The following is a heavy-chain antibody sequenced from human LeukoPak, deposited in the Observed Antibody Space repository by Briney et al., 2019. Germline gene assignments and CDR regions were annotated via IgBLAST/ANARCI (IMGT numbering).Heavy chain of an antibody. D-gene: IGHD6-19*01. Sequence: SETLSLTCTVSGGSISSYYWSWIRQPAGKGLEWIGRIYISGSTNYNPSLKSRVTMSVDTSKSQFSLRLTSVTAADTAVYYCAREQQWLGPFDYWGRGTLVTV. V-gene: IGHV4-4*07. CDR3: AREQQWLGPFDY. CDR1: GGSISSYY. CDR2: IYISGST. J-gene: IGHJ4*02.